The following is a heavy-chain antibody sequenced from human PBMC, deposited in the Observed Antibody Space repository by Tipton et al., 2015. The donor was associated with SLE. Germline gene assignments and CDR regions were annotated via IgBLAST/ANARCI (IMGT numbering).Heavy chain of an antibody. V-gene: IGHV3-30*04. D-gene: IGHD5-12*01. J-gene: IGHJ4*02. CDR1: GFTFSSYS. Sequence: SLRLSCAASGFTFSSYSMHWVRQAPGKGLEWVAVISYDGSDKFYADSVKGRFIISRDNSKSTMYLQMNSLRVEDTATYYCAKDPGSTVPTIWGQGTLVTVSS. CDR3: AKDPGSTVPTI. CDR2: ISYDGSDK.